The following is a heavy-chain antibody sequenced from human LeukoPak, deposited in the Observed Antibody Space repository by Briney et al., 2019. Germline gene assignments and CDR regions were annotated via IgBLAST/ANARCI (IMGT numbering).Heavy chain of an antibody. CDR1: GFTFDDYG. CDR3: AKSAAMVPFEY. J-gene: IGHJ4*02. V-gene: IGHV3-20*04. D-gene: IGHD5-18*01. CDR2: INWNGGST. Sequence: GGSLRLSCAASGFTFDDYGMSWVRQGPGKGLEWVSGINWNGGSTGYADSVKGRFTISRDNSKNTLYLQMNSLRPEDTAVYYCAKSAAMVPFEYWGQGTLVTVSS.